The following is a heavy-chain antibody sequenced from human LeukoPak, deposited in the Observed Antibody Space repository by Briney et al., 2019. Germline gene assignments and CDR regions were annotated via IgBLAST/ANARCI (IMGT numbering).Heavy chain of an antibody. CDR2: IWYDGSNK. D-gene: IGHD3-22*01. J-gene: IGHJ5*02. CDR1: GXTFSSYG. Sequence: GGSLTLSCAASGXTFSSYGVHWVRQAPGKGLEWVAVIWYDGSNKYYADSVRRRFTISRDTSKNTLYLQMNSLRAEHTAVYYCAREGYYDGSGNYHTDNWFDGWGQGTLVTVSS. V-gene: IGHV3-33*08. CDR3: AREGYYDGSGNYHTDNWFDG.